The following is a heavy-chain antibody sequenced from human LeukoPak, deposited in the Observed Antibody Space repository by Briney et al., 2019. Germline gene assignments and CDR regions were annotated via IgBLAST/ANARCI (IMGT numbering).Heavy chain of an antibody. J-gene: IGHJ4*02. CDR3: AKVGKVGATFGWDY. CDR2: ISNSGGST. CDR1: GFTFNNYA. Sequence: GGSLRLSCAASGFTFNNYAMSWVRQAPGKGLEWISVISNSGGSTYYADSVKGRFTISRDNTNNTLYLQMNSLRPDDTAVYYCAKVGKVGATFGWDYWGKGTLVTVSS. D-gene: IGHD1-26*01. V-gene: IGHV3-23*01.